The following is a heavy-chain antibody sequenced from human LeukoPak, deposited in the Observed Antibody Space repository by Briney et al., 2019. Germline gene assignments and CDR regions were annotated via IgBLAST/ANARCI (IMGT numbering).Heavy chain of an antibody. CDR2: IYYSGST. Sequence: SETLSLTRTVSGGSISSYYWSWIRQPPGKGLEWIGYIYYSGSTNYNPSLKSRVTISVDTSKNQFSLKLSSVTAADTAVYYCARSPETDYDYVWGSYRPFDYWGQGTLVTVSS. CDR1: GGSISSYY. V-gene: IGHV4-59*01. J-gene: IGHJ4*02. CDR3: ARSPETDYDYVWGSYRPFDY. D-gene: IGHD3-16*02.